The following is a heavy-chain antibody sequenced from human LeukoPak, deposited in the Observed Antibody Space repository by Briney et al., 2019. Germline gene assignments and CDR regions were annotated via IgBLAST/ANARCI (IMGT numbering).Heavy chain of an antibody. J-gene: IGHJ1*01. CDR1: GGSISTYY. Sequence: SETLSLTCTVSGGSISTYYWSWIRQPPGKGLGWIGYIYYSGSTNYNPSLKSRVTISVDTSKNQFSLKLSSVTAADTAVYYCARHVLNYYDSSGYQFYFQHWGQGTLVTVSS. CDR2: IYYSGST. V-gene: IGHV4-59*08. D-gene: IGHD3-22*01. CDR3: ARHVLNYYDSSGYQFYFQH.